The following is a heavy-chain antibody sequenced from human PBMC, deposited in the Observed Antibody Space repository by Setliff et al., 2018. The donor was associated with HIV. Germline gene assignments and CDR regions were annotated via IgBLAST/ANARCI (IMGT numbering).Heavy chain of an antibody. CDR1: GFTFSRYE. V-gene: IGHV3-48*03. CDR3: ARDSSSWYEFYFDC. CDR2: ISSSGGTI. J-gene: IGHJ4*02. D-gene: IGHD6-13*01. Sequence: GFLRLSCAASGFTFSRYEMNWVRQAPGKGLEWVSYISSSGGTIYYADSVKGRFTISRDNAKNSLYLQMNSLRAEDTAVYYCARDSSSWYEFYFDCWGQGTLVTVSS.